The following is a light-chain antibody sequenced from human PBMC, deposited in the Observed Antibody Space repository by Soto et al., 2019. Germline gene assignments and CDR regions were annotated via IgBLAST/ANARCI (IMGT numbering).Light chain of an antibody. CDR1: SSDVGRYNH. CDR2: DVN. J-gene: IGLJ1*01. CDR3: SAYAGSSYV. V-gene: IGLV2-8*01. Sequence: QSALTQPPSASGSPGQSVTISCTGTSSDVGRYNHVSWYQQYPGKAPKLMIFDVNKRPSGVPDRFSGSKSGNTASLTVSGLQAADEADYDCSAYAGSSYVFGSGTKV.